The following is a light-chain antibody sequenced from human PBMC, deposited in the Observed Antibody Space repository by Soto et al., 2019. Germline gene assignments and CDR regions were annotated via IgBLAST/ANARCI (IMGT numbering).Light chain of an antibody. CDR3: QQYNNWPPGT. V-gene: IGKV3-15*01. CDR1: QSVSSN. CDR2: GAS. Sequence: EIVMTQSPATLSVSPGERASLSCRASQSVSSNLAWYQQKPGQSPRLLIYGASTRATGIPVRFSGSGSGTEFTLTISSLQSEDFAVYYCQQYNNWPPGTFGQGTKLEIK. J-gene: IGKJ2*01.